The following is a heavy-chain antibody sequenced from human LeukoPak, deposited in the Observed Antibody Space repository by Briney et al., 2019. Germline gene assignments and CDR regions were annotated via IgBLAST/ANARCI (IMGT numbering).Heavy chain of an antibody. CDR2: ISSSSSYI. CDR1: GFTFSSYE. J-gene: IGHJ4*02. Sequence: GGSLRLSCAASGFTFSSYEMNWVRQAPGKGLEWVSSISSSSSYIYYADSVKGRFTISRDNAKNSLYLQMNGLRAEDTAVYYCATSRGVILHFDYWGQGTLVTVSS. CDR3: ATSRGVILHFDY. D-gene: IGHD3-10*01. V-gene: IGHV3-21*01.